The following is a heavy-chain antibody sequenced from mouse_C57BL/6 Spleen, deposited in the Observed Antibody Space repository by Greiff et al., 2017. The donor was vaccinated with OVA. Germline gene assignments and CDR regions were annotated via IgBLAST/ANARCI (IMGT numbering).Heavy chain of an antibody. CDR2: IRSKSNNYAT. J-gene: IGHJ3*01. D-gene: IGHD2-4*01. V-gene: IGHV10-1*01. CDR3: VRHPYDYDEGAWFAY. Sequence: EVQLVESGGGLVQPKGSLKLSCAASGFSFNTYAMNWVRQAPGKGLEWVARIRSKSNNYATYYADSVKDRFTISRDDSESMLYLQMNNLKTEDTAMYYCVRHPYDYDEGAWFAYWGQGTLVTVSA. CDR1: GFSFNTYA.